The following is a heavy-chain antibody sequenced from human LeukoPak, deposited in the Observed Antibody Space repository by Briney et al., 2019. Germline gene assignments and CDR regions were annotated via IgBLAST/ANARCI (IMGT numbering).Heavy chain of an antibody. CDR1: GYTFTSYG. J-gene: IGHJ4*02. Sequence: ASVKVSCKASGYTFTSYGISWVRQAPGHGLEWMGWISAYNGNTNYAQKLQGRVTMTTDTSTSTAYMELRSLRSDDTAVYYCARGEYSSGWYSVGIDYWGQGTLVTVSS. CDR2: ISAYNGNT. D-gene: IGHD6-19*01. V-gene: IGHV1-18*01. CDR3: ARGEYSSGWYSVGIDY.